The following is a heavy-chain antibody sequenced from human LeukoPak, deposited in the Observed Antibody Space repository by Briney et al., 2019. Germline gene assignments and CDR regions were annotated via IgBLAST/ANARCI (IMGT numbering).Heavy chain of an antibody. CDR3: ARSDYYDRSGYPGDDY. J-gene: IGHJ4*02. D-gene: IGHD3-22*01. V-gene: IGHV3-74*01. Sequence: GGSLRLSCAASGFMFSSYWMHWVRQAPGKGLVWVSRINTDGTRTTYADSVRGRFTVSRDNGKYTLYLQMNSLRAEDTAVYYCARSDYYDRSGYPGDDYWGPGTLVTVSS. CDR1: GFMFSSYW. CDR2: INTDGTRT.